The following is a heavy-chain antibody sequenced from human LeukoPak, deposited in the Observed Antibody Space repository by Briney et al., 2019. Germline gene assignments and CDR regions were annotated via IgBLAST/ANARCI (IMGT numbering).Heavy chain of an antibody. CDR2: IYPGDSDT. Sequence: GESLKISCKGSGYSFTSYWIGWVRQMPGKGLEWMGIIYPGDSDTRYSPSFQGQVTIPADKSISTAYLQWSSLKASDTAMYYCASAYCGGDCYPEDDAFDIWGQGTMVTVSS. CDR3: ASAYCGGDCYPEDDAFDI. CDR1: GYSFTSYW. J-gene: IGHJ3*02. V-gene: IGHV5-51*01. D-gene: IGHD2-21*02.